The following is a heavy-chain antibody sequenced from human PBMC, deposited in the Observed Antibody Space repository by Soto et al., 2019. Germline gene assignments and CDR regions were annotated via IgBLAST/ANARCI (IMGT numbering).Heavy chain of an antibody. CDR1: GFTFSSYG. CDR2: IWYDGSSK. D-gene: IGHD2-2*01. J-gene: IGHJ6*02. Sequence: QVQLVESGGGVVQPGRSLRLSCAASGFTFSSYGMHWVRQAPGKGLEWVAVIWYDGSSKYYADSVKGRFTITRNTSKNTIYLQMTSRRPEATAVYYCARGRNIVVVPAGHSGLAVWGQGTTFTVSS. V-gene: IGHV3-33*01. CDR3: ARGRNIVVVPAGHSGLAV.